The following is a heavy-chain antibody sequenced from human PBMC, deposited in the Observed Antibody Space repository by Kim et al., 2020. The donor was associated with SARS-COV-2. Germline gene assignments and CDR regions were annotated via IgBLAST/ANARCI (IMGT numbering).Heavy chain of an antibody. CDR3: VRYGRSYGAVL. CDR1: GFIFSDYA. D-gene: IGHD1-26*01. CDR2: TTRSGDGS. J-gene: IGHJ4*02. V-gene: IGHV3-64D*06. Sequence: GSLRLSCTGSGFIFSDYAIHWVHRAPGKGLEYVSATTRSGDGSFYADSVEGRFTISRDNSKSTLYLQMNSLRLEDTSMYYCVRYGRSYGAVLWGQGTLVMVSS.